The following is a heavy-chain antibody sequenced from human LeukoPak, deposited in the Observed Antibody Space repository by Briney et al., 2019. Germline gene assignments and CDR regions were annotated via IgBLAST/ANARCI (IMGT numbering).Heavy chain of an antibody. CDR2: INPNSGGT. V-gene: IGHV1-2*04. CDR1: GYTFTGYY. J-gene: IGHJ6*02. Sequence: ASVKVSCKASGYTFTGYYMHWVRQAPGQGLEWMGWINPNSGGTNYAQKFQGWVTMTRDTSISTAYMELSRLRSDDTAVYYCARSSPVAGNRRYYGMDVWGQGTTVTVSS. CDR3: ARSSPVAGNRRYYGMDV. D-gene: IGHD6-19*01.